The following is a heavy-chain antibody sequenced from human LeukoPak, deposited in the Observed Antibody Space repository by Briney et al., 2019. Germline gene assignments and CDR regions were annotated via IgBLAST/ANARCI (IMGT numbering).Heavy chain of an antibody. CDR1: GYSFTSYW. V-gene: IGHV5-10-1*01. CDR2: IDPSDSYT. J-gene: IGHJ6*02. D-gene: IGHD6-19*01. Sequence: GGSLRLSCKGSGYSFTSYWIRWVRQMPGKGLEWMGRIDPSDSYTNYSPSFQGHVTISVDKSISTAYLQWSSLKDSDIAMYYCARPPYSSGWSYGMDVWGQGTTVTVSS. CDR3: ARPPYSSGWSYGMDV.